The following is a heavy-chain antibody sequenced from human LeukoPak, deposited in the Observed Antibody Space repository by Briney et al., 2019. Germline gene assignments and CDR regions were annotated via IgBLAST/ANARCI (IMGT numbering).Heavy chain of an antibody. CDR1: DESFSGYY. CDR2: IDHSGST. J-gene: IGHJ3*02. Sequence: SETLSLTCDVYDESFSGYYCSWIRLPPRKGLEWIGEIDHSGSTNYNPSLQSRVTTSVDTSKKQFSLKVSSVSAADTAVYYCARGNRPYGEHDAFDIWGHGTTVTVSP. D-gene: IGHD3-10*01. V-gene: IGHV4-34*01. CDR3: ARGNRPYGEHDAFDI.